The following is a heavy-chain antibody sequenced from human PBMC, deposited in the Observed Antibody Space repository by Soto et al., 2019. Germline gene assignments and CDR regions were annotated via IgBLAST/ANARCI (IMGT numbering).Heavy chain of an antibody. D-gene: IGHD5-12*01. CDR2: FTPKFGTA. V-gene: IGHV1-69*01. J-gene: IGHJ2*01. CDR3: AIGVVSGFEHWYFDL. CDR1: GVSFTDHG. Sequence: QVQLVQSGAEVKKPGSSVKVSCRASGVSFTDHGISWLRQAPGQGLEWIGGFTPKFGTANYAPKFQGRVSITADESKTTASWTLSSLRPEDTAVYFCAIGVVSGFEHWYFDLWGRGTLITVSS.